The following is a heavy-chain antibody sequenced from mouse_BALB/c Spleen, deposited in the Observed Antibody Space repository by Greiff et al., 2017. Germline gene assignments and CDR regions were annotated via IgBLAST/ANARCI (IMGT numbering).Heavy chain of an antibody. CDR1: GYTFTSYW. Sequence: QVQLQQSGTVLARPGASVKMSCKASGYTFTSYWMHWVKQRPGQGLEWIGYINPSTGYTEYNQKFKDKATLTADKSSSTAYMQLSSLTSEDSAVYYCAANWDLRSEWGQGTLVTVSA. D-gene: IGHD4-1*01. CDR2: INPSTGYT. J-gene: IGHJ3*01. V-gene: IGHV1-4*01. CDR3: AANWDLRSE.